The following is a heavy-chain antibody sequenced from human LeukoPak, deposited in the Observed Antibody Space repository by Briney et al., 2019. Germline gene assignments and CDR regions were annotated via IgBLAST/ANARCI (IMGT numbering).Heavy chain of an antibody. CDR3: ARVENDYYYYGMDV. Sequence: PGGSLRLSCAASGFTFSSYAMHWVRQAPGKGLEYVSAISSNGGSTYYANSVKGRFTISRDNSKNTLYLQMGSLRAEDMAVYYCARVENDYYYYGMDVWGQGTTVTVSS. J-gene: IGHJ6*02. CDR1: GFTFSSYA. CDR2: ISSNGGST. V-gene: IGHV3-64*01.